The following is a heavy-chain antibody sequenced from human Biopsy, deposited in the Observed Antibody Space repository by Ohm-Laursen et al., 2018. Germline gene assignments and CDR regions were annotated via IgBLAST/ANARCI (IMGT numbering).Heavy chain of an antibody. V-gene: IGHV4-59*01. D-gene: IGHD7-27*01. CDR1: GGSIKSYY. Sequence: GTLSITCPVSGGSIKSYYWNWIRQSPGKGLEWIGFIYYTGHTNYNPSLKSRATISVDTSKNQFSLKVISVTAADTAVYYCARLTGDPSYWGQGILVTVSS. CDR3: ARLTGDPSY. J-gene: IGHJ4*02. CDR2: IYYTGHT.